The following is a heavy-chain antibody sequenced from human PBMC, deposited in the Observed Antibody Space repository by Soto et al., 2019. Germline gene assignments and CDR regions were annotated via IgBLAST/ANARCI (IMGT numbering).Heavy chain of an antibody. CDR1: GFTFSSYA. CDR3: AKRVGDRADYGEVFDY. Sequence: GGSLRLSCAASGFTFSSYAMSWVRQAPGKGLEWVSAISGSGGSTSYADSVKGRFTISRDNSKNTLYLQMNSLRAEDTAVYYCAKRVGDRADYGEVFDYWGQGTLVTVSS. CDR2: ISGSGGST. D-gene: IGHD4-17*01. J-gene: IGHJ4*02. V-gene: IGHV3-23*01.